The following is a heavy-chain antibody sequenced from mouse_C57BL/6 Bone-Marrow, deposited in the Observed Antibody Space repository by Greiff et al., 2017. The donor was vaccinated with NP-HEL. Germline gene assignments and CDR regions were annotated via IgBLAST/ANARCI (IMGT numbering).Heavy chain of an antibody. V-gene: IGHV14-4*01. CDR2: IDPENGDT. D-gene: IGHD2-4*01. Sequence: EVKLQESGAELVRPGASVKLSCTASGFNIKDDYMHWVKQRPEQGLEWIGWIDPENGDTEYASKFQGKATITADTSSNTAYLQLSSLTSEDTAVYYCTTGDYDVAYWGQGTLVTVSA. J-gene: IGHJ3*01. CDR3: TTGDYDVAY. CDR1: GFNIKDDY.